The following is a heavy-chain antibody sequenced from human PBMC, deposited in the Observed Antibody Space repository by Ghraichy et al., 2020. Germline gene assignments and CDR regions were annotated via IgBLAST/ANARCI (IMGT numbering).Heavy chain of an antibody. J-gene: IGHJ5*02. D-gene: IGHD1-26*01. CDR2: IAAYTSAT. Sequence: GGSLRLSCAASGFRFSDYSMNWVRQAPGKGLEWVSYIAAYTSATYYADSVKGRFTISRDNAKNSLYLQMNSLRADDTAVYYCATEKSGAVPMLGHNWFDPWGQGTLVTVSS. V-gene: IGHV3-48*04. CDR1: GFRFSDYS. CDR3: ATEKSGAVPMLGHNWFDP.